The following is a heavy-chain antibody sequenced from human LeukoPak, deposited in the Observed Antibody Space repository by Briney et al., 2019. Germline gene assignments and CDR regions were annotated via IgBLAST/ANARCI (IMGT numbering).Heavy chain of an antibody. Sequence: PSETLSLTCTVSDGSISSSSYYWGWICQPPGKGLEWIGSIYYSGSTHYNPSLKSRVTISVDTSKKQFSLKLSSVTAADTAVYYCARNHTHEGYGYYFDYWGQGTLITVSS. CDR2: IYYSGST. J-gene: IGHJ4*02. CDR1: DGSISSSSYY. D-gene: IGHD5-18*01. V-gene: IGHV4-39*01. CDR3: ARNHTHEGYGYYFDY.